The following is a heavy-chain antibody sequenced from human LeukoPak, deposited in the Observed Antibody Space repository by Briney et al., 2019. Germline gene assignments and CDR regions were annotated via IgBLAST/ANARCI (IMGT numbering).Heavy chain of an antibody. Sequence: SETLYLTCTVSGGSLSSYYWSWIRQHPGKRLEWIGYIYYSGNTYYNPSLKSRVTISVDTSKNQFSLKVNSVTAADTAVYYCARTKPLDPFDFWGQGTLVTVSS. J-gene: IGHJ3*01. CDR2: IYYSGNT. CDR3: ARTKPLDPFDF. CDR1: GGSLSSYY. V-gene: IGHV4-59*01.